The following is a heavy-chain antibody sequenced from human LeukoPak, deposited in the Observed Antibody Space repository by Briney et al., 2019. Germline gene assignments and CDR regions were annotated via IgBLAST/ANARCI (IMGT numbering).Heavy chain of an antibody. J-gene: IGHJ4*02. CDR1: GGSISSSSYY. Sequence: SETLSLTCTVSGGSISSSSYYWGWIRQPPGKGLEWIGEINHSGSTNYNPSLKSRVTISVDTSKNQFSLKLSSVTAADTAVYYCARGSGGVFDYWGQGTLVTVSS. CDR2: INHSGST. D-gene: IGHD6-19*01. CDR3: ARGSGGVFDY. V-gene: IGHV4-39*07.